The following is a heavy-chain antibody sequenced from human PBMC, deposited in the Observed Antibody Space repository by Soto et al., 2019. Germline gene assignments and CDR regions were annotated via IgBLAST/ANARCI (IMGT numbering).Heavy chain of an antibody. D-gene: IGHD2-15*01. CDR1: GGSISSSGYY. CDR2: IYYSGST. CDR3: ARHLTYCSAGSCYSDFPYYGMDV. V-gene: IGHV4-39*01. J-gene: IGHJ6*02. Sequence: SETLYLLCTVSGGSISSSGYYWSCIRQPPRKGLEWIGTIYYSGSTYYNPSLKSRVTISVDTSKNQFSLKLSSVTAADTAVYYCARHLTYCSAGSCYSDFPYYGMDVWGQGTTVTVSS.